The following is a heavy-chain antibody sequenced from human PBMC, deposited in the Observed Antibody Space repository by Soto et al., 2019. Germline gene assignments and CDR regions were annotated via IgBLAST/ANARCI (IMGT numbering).Heavy chain of an antibody. V-gene: IGHV1-2*04. J-gene: IGHJ3*02. CDR2: INPNSGDT. D-gene: IGHD3-10*01. Sequence: ASVKVSCKASGYTFTGYYMHWVRQAPGQGLAWMGWINPNSGDTNYTQKFQGWVTMTRDTSISTAYMELSRLRSDATAVYYCAREAIRGPGAFDIWGQGTMVTVSS. CDR1: GYTFTGYY. CDR3: AREAIRGPGAFDI.